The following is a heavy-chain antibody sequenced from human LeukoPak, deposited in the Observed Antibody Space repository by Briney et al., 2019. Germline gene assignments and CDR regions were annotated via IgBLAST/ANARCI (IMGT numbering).Heavy chain of an antibody. CDR3: ARVFGGNDFNYYYYYMDV. CDR2: IYYSGST. V-gene: IGHV4-39*07. J-gene: IGHJ6*03. Sequence: SETLSLTCTVSGGSISSSSYYRGWIRQPPGKGLEWIGSIYYSGSTYYNPSLKSRVTISVDTSKNQFSLKLSSVTAADTAVYYCARVFGGNDFNYYYYYMDVWGKGTTVTISS. D-gene: IGHD5-12*01. CDR1: GGSISSSSYY.